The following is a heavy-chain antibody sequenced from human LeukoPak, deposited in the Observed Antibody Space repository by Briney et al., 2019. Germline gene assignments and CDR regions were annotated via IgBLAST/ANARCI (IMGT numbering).Heavy chain of an antibody. CDR3: ARVDNSGVRPFDY. CDR1: GASIISYY. J-gene: IGHJ4*02. V-gene: IGHV4-4*07. D-gene: IGHD6-19*01. CDR2: IYSSGST. Sequence: SETLSLTCTVSGASIISYYWTWIRQPAGKGLEWIGRIYSSGSTTYNPSLKSRVTMSVDTSNNQISLKLTSVTAADTAVYYCARVDNSGVRPFDYWGQGTLVTVSS.